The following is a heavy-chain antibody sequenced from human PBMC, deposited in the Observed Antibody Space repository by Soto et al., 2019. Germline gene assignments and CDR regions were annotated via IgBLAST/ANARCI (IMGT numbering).Heavy chain of an antibody. D-gene: IGHD2-15*01. V-gene: IGHV1-69*01. CDR3: ATPRLGYCSGGSCSQFYYYYGMDV. Sequence: QVQLVQSGAEVKKPGSSVKVSCKASGGTFSSYAISWVGQAPGQGLEWMGGIIPIFGTANYAQKVQGRVTIPTDESTSTAYMELSSLRSEDTAVYYCATPRLGYCSGGSCSQFYYYYGMDVWGQGTTVTVSS. J-gene: IGHJ6*02. CDR2: IIPIFGTA. CDR1: GGTFSSYA.